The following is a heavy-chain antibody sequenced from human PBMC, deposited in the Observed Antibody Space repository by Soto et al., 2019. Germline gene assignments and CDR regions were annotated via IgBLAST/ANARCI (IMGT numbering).Heavy chain of an antibody. CDR3: ARNTAMVTWWFDP. J-gene: IGHJ5*02. D-gene: IGHD5-18*01. CDR1: GGSISIGGYY. Sequence: SETLSLTCTVSGGSISIGGYYWSCIRQHPGKGLEWIGYIYYSGSTYYNPSLKSRVTISVDTSKNQFSLELSSVTAADTAVYYCARNTAMVTWWFDPWGQGTLVTVSS. CDR2: IYYSGST. V-gene: IGHV4-31*03.